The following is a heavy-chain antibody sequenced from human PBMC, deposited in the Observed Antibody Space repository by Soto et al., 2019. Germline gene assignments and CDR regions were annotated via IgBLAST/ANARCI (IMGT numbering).Heavy chain of an antibody. CDR2: ISGSGGST. J-gene: IGHJ6*02. CDR3: AECGGVQLPDYGMDV. CDR1: GFTFSSYA. Sequence: EVQLLESGGGLVQPGGSLRLSFAASGFTFSSYAMSWVRQAPGKGLEWVSAISGSGGSTYYAYSVQGRFTISSDNSKNTLDLQMNSLKAADTAVYYCAECGGVQLPDYGMDVWGQGTTVTVSS. D-gene: IGHD3-3*01. V-gene: IGHV3-23*01.